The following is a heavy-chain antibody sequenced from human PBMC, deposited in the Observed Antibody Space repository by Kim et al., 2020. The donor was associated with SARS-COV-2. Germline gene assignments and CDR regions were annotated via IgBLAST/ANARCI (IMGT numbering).Heavy chain of an antibody. J-gene: IGHJ4*02. V-gene: IGHV1-69*04. Sequence: AQKFQCRVTINADKTTSAAYMELSSLRSEDTAVYYCARDGYDSSGRIFDYWGQGTLVTVSS. CDR3: ARDGYDSSGRIFDY. D-gene: IGHD3-22*01.